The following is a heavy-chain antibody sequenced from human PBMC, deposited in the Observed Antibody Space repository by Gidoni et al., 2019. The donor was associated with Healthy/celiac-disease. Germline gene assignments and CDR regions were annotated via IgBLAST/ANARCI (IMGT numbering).Heavy chain of an antibody. D-gene: IGHD3-3*01. Sequence: QVQLQESGPGLVKPSQTLSLTCTVSGGSISSGDSYWSWLRQPPGKGLEWIGYIYYSGSTYYNPSLKSRVTISVDTSKNQFSLKLSSVTAADTAVYYCARDNFWSGENWFDPWGQGTLVTVSS. V-gene: IGHV4-30-4*01. J-gene: IGHJ5*02. CDR3: ARDNFWSGENWFDP. CDR2: IYYSGST. CDR1: GGSISSGDSY.